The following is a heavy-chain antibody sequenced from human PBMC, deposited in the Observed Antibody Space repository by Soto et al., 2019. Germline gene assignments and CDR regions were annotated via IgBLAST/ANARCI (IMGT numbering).Heavy chain of an antibody. V-gene: IGHV4-31*03. CDR1: GGSISSGGYY. Sequence: SETLSLTCTVSGGSISSGGYYWSWIRQHPGKGLEWIGYIYYSGSTYYNPSLKSRVTISVDTSKNQLSLKLSSVTAADTAVYYCARESRDIQVGYWGQGTLVTVSS. J-gene: IGHJ4*02. D-gene: IGHD3-9*01. CDR2: IYYSGST. CDR3: ARESRDIQVGY.